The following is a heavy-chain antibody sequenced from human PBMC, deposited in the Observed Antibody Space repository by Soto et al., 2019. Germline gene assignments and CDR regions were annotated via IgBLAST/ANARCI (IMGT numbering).Heavy chain of an antibody. CDR3: AKVRYDYVWGSYRYTGLGY. V-gene: IGHV3-23*01. J-gene: IGHJ4*02. CDR2: ISGSGGST. Sequence: EVQLLESGGGLVQPGGSLRLSCAASGFTFSSYAMSWVRQAPGKGLEWVSAISGSGGSTYYADSVKGRFTISRDNSKNTLDLQMNSLRAEDTAVYYCAKVRYDYVWGSYRYTGLGYWGQGTLVTVSS. CDR1: GFTFSSYA. D-gene: IGHD3-16*02.